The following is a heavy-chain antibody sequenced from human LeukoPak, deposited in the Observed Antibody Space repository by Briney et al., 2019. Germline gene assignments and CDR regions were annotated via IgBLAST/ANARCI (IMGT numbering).Heavy chain of an antibody. CDR2: IYYSGST. V-gene: IGHV4-31*03. D-gene: IGHD4-17*01. Sequence: SETLSLTCTVSGGSISSGGYSWSWIRQHPGKGLEWIGYIYYSGSTYYNPSLKSRVTISVDTPKNQFSLKLSSVTAADTAVYYCARVEVLRSYGVDYWGQGTLVTVSS. CDR1: GGSISSGGYS. CDR3: ARVEVLRSYGVDY. J-gene: IGHJ4*02.